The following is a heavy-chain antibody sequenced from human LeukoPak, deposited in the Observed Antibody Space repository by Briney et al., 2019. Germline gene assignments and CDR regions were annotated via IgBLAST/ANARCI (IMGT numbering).Heavy chain of an antibody. D-gene: IGHD3/OR15-3a*01. V-gene: IGHV1-8*01. CDR1: GYTFTSYD. CDR3: ARRRTGRNYYYGMDV. CDR2: MNPNSGNT. J-gene: IGHJ6*02. Sequence: ASVKVSCKASGYTFTSYDINWVRQATGQGLEWMGWMNPNSGNTGYAQKFQGRVTMARNTSISTAYMELSSLRSEDTAVYYCARRRTGRNYYYGMDVWGQGTTVTVSS.